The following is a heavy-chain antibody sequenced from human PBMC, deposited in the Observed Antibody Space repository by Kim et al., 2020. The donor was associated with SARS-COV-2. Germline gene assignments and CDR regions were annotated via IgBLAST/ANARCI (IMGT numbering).Heavy chain of an antibody. CDR1: GFAFHTFG. CDR2: ISYDGSTE. J-gene: IGHJ4*02. V-gene: IGHV3-30*18. Sequence: GGSLRLSCAASGFAFHTFGMHWVRQAPGKGLEWVAIISYDGSTEDYAGSVKGRFTISRDNYKKTVYLQMNTLRPEDTAVYYCAKVGPKVRSLEWVLGDWRPEHLVTVSP. D-gene: IGHD3-3*01. CDR3: AKVGPKVRSLEWVLGD.